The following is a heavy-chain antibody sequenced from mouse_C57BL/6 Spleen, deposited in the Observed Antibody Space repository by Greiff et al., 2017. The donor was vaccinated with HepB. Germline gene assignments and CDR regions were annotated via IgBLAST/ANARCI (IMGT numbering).Heavy chain of an antibody. CDR2: ISDGGSYT. Sequence: EVQRVESGGGLVKPGGSLKLSCAASGFTFSSYAMSWVRQTPEKRLEWVATISDGGSYTYYPDNVKGRFTISRDNAKNNLYLQMSHLKSEDTAMYYCARDGVAPYYYAMDYWGQGTSVTVSS. J-gene: IGHJ4*01. D-gene: IGHD1-1*01. V-gene: IGHV5-4*01. CDR1: GFTFSSYA. CDR3: ARDGVAPYYYAMDY.